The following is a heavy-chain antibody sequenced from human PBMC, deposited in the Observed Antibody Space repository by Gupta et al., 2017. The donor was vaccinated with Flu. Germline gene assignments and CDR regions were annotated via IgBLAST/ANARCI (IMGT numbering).Heavy chain of an antibody. CDR3: ARIRYDDSSGYYDWFDP. Sequence: CVSWIRQPPGKALEWLALIDWDDDKYYSTSLKTRLTISKDTSKNQVGLTMTNMEPVDTATYYCARIRYDDSSGYYDWFDPWGQGTLVTVYS. J-gene: IGHJ5*02. CDR2: IDWDDDK. V-gene: IGHV2-70*01. CDR1: C. D-gene: IGHD3-22*01.